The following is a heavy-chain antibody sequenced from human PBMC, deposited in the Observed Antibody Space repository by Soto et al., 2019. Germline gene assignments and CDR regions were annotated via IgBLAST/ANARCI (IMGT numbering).Heavy chain of an antibody. CDR2: IYYSGST. Sequence: SETLSLTCTVSGGSISSYYWSWIRQPPGKGLEWIGYIYYSGSTNYNPSLKSRVTISVDTSKNQFSLKLSSVTAADTAVYYCARATWIYSSQSSYYYYGMDVWGQGTTVT. J-gene: IGHJ6*02. CDR3: ARATWIYSSQSSYYYYGMDV. D-gene: IGHD6-13*01. V-gene: IGHV4-59*01. CDR1: GGSISSYY.